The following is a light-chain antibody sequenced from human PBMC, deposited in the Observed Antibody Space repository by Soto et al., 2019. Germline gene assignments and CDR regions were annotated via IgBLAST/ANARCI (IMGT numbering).Light chain of an antibody. CDR1: DDITNY. J-gene: IGKJ4*01. CDR3: QQLSRYPST. V-gene: IGKV1-9*01. CDR2: DAS. Sequence: DIQLPQPHSSVFLSVVDRVTVTCLASDDITNYLAWYQQKAGKAPKLLIYDASTMYSGVPSRFSGSGSGTDFTLTISGLQPEDFATYYCQQLSRYPSTFGGGTKV.